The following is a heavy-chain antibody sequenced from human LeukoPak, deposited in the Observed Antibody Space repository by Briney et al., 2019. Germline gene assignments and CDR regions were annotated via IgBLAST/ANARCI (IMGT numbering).Heavy chain of an antibody. CDR2: INSDGSTT. V-gene: IGHV3-74*01. D-gene: IGHD1-26*01. CDR1: GFTFSRYW. Sequence: PGGSLRLSCAASGFTFSRYWMNWVRQAPGKGLVWVSRINSDGSTTRYADSVKGRFTISRDNAKNTMYLQMNSLRADDTAVYYCARSGSHDYWGQGTLVTVSS. J-gene: IGHJ4*02. CDR3: ARSGSHDY.